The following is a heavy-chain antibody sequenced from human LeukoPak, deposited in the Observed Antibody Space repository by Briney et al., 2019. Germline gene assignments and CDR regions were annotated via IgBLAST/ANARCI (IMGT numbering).Heavy chain of an antibody. CDR1: GGSISSSSYY. CDR3: ARSRIAAAGTGLSGY. D-gene: IGHD6-13*01. CDR2: IYYSGST. Sequence: PSETLSLTCTVSGGSISSSSYYWVWIRQPPGKGLEWIGSIYYSGSTYYNPSLKSRVTISVDTSKNQFSLKLSSVTAADTAVYYCARSRIAAAGTGLSGYWGQGTLVTVSS. V-gene: IGHV4-39*07. J-gene: IGHJ4*02.